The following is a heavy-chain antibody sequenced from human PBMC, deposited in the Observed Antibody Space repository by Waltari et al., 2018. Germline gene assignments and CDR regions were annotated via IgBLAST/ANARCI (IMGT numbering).Heavy chain of an antibody. CDR2: IKEDGSEK. J-gene: IGHJ4*02. D-gene: IGHD3-3*01. CDR3: ATQSWSNFEY. CDR1: EFTFAYYS. V-gene: IGHV3-7*01. Sequence: EVQLVESGGGLVQPGGSLRLSCAASEFTFAYYSVTWVRQAPGKGLEWVANIKEDGSEKYYVDSVKGRFTISRDNAKNSLYLQMSSLRVEDTAVYYCATQSWSNFEYWGQGTLVTVSS.